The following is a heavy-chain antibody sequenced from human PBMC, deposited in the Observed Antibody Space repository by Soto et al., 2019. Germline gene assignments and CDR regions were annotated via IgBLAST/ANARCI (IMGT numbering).Heavy chain of an antibody. CDR2: VHHSWGS. J-gene: IGHJ6*02. D-gene: IGHD3-10*01. CDR3: ARQGFGPLHGLVDV. V-gene: IGHV4-59*08. CDR1: GGSISSYY. Sequence: SATLSLTCTVSGGSISSYYWSWFRQSPGKRMEWIGYVHHSWGSSYNPSLQSRVAISLDTSKSQFSLKVTSVTATDTAVYYCARQGFGPLHGLVDVWGQGTTVTVSS.